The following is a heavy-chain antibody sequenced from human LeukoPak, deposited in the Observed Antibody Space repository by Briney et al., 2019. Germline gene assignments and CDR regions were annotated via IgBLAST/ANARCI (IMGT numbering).Heavy chain of an antibody. V-gene: IGHV3-30*02. CDR3: AKDYYDSSGYYYGGYYFDY. CDR1: GFTFSSYG. D-gene: IGHD3-22*01. Sequence: GGSLRLSCAASGFTFSSYGMHWVRQAPGKGLEWVAFIRYDGSNKYYADSVKGRFTISRDNSKNTLYLQMNSLRAEDTAVYYCAKDYYDSSGYYYGGYYFDYWGQGTLVTVSS. CDR2: IRYDGSNK. J-gene: IGHJ4*02.